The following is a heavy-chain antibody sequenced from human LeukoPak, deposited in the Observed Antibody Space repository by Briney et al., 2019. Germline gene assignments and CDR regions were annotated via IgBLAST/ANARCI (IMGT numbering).Heavy chain of an antibody. V-gene: IGHV3-21*01. CDR1: GFTFSTYT. J-gene: IGHJ4*02. CDR3: ARDPGAARHNYFDY. D-gene: IGHD6-6*01. Sequence: GGSLRLSCAASGFTFSTYTINWVRQAPGKGLEWVSSISSSSSYIYYADSVKGRFTISRDNAKNSLYLQMNSLRAEDTAVYYCARDPGAARHNYFDYWGQGTLVTVSS. CDR2: ISSSSSYI.